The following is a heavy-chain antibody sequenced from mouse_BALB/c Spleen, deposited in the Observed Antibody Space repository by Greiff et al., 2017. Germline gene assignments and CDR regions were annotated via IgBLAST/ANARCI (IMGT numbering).Heavy chain of an antibody. D-gene: IGHD1-1*01. CDR3: ARHEGTTNY. J-gene: IGHJ2*01. CDR2: ISSGGGST. Sequence: EVKLMESGGGLVKPGGSLKLSCAASGFAFSSYDMSWVRQTPEKRLEWVAYISSGGGSTYYPDTVKGRFTISRDNAKNTLYLQMSSLKSEDTAMYYCARHEGTTNYWGQGTTLTVSS. CDR1: GFAFSSYD. V-gene: IGHV5-12-1*01.